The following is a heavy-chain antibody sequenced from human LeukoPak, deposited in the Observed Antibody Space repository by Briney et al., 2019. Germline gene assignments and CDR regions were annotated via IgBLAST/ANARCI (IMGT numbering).Heavy chain of an antibody. CDR3: ASGYLGITMIVVVMGY. J-gene: IGHJ4*02. CDR2: MNPNSGNT. Sequence: ASVKVSCKASGYTFTSYDINWVRQATGQGLEWMGWMNPNSGNTGYAQKFQGRVTMTRNTSISTAYMELSSLRSEDTAVYYRASGYLGITMIVVVMGYWGQGTLVTVSS. D-gene: IGHD3-22*01. CDR1: GYTFTSYD. V-gene: IGHV1-8*01.